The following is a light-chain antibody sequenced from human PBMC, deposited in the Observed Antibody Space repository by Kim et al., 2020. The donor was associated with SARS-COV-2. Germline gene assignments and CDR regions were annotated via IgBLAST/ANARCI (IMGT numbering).Light chain of an antibody. V-gene: IGKV3-20*01. CDR1: QSVSNNF. Sequence: WSPGERATLSCRASQSVSNNFLAWYQQKPGQAPRVLIYAASRRATGIPDRFSGSGSGTDFTLTISRLEPEDFAVYYCQQYNSPKTFGQGTKVDIK. CDR3: QQYNSPKT. J-gene: IGKJ1*01. CDR2: AAS.